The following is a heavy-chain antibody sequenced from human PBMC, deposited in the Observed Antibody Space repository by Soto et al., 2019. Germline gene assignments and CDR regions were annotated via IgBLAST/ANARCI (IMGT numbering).Heavy chain of an antibody. Sequence: VQLVESGGGLVQPGGSLRLSCAASGFTFRNYDMHWVRQGTGKGLEWVSGISAAGDPDYADSVEGRFTISRENAQNSFFLQMNSLRVGDTAVYYSARTDRDFYGLDVRGQGTTVIVSS. CDR1: GFTFRNYD. V-gene: IGHV3-13*05. CDR3: ARTDRDFYGLDV. CDR2: ISAAGDP. J-gene: IGHJ6*02.